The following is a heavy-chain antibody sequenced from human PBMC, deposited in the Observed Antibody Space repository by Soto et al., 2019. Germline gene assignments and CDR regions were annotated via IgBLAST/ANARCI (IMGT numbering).Heavy chain of an antibody. D-gene: IGHD3-22*01. CDR2: ISDSGGST. CDR1: GFTFSSFA. J-gene: IGHJ4*02. Sequence: GGSLRLSCAASGFTFSSFAMSWVRQAPGKGLEWVSVISDSGGSTYYADSVRGRFTISRDNSKSTLFLQMNSLRGDDTAIYYCAKPIRGYYAHYDYWGQGTQVTVSS. V-gene: IGHV3-23*01. CDR3: AKPIRGYYAHYDY.